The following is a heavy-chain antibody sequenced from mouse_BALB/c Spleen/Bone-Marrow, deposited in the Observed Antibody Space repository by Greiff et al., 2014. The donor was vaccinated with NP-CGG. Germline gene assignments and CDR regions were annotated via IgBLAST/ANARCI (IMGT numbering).Heavy chain of an antibody. CDR2: INPSSGYT. J-gene: IGHJ4*01. D-gene: IGHD2-10*02. CDR1: GYTFTSYT. Sequence: VQLQQSGAELARPGASVKMSCKASGYTFTSYTMHWVKQRPGQGLEWIGYINPSSGYTNYNQKFKDKATLTADKSSSTAYMQLSSLTSEDSAVYYCAYGNYGYAMDYWGQGTSGTVSS. CDR3: AYGNYGYAMDY. V-gene: IGHV1-4*01.